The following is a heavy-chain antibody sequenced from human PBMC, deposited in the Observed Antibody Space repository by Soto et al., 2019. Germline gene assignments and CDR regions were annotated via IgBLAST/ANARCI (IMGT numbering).Heavy chain of an antibody. Sequence: EVQLLESGGGLVQPGGSLRLSCAASGFTFDDYAMHWVRQAPGKGLEWVSGISWNSGSIGYADSVKGRFTISRDNAKNSLYLQMNSLRAEDTALYYCAKGWSYYYGMDVWGQGTTVTVSS. CDR3: AKGWSYYYGMDV. V-gene: IGHV3-9*01. CDR2: ISWNSGSI. CDR1: GFTFDDYA. J-gene: IGHJ6*02. D-gene: IGHD2-15*01.